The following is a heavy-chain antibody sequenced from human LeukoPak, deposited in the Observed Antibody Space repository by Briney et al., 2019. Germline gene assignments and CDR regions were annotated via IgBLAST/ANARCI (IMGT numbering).Heavy chain of an antibody. V-gene: IGHV1-2*02. CDR1: GGTFSSYA. Sequence: GSSVKVSCKASGGTFSSYAISWVRQAPGQGLEWMGWINPNSGGTNYAQKFQGRVTMTRDTSISTAYMELSRLRSDDTAVYYCARDRRHRAGSSGLMDVWGKGTTVTVSS. CDR3: ARDRRHRAGSSGLMDV. D-gene: IGHD6-19*01. J-gene: IGHJ6*03. CDR2: INPNSGGT.